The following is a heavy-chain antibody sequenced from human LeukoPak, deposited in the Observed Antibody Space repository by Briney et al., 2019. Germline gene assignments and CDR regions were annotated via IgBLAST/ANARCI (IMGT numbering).Heavy chain of an antibody. CDR2: IFHTENT. CDR1: GYSISSGYY. V-gene: IGHV4-38-2*01. CDR3: ASYSSGRPPNYFDY. Sequence: ASETLSLTCDVSGYSISSGYYWGWIRQPPGKGLEWIASIFHTENTYYNPSLKSRVTISVDTSKNQFSLKLGSVTAADTAIYFCASYSSGRPPNYFDYWGQGTLVTVSS. J-gene: IGHJ4*02. D-gene: IGHD6-19*01.